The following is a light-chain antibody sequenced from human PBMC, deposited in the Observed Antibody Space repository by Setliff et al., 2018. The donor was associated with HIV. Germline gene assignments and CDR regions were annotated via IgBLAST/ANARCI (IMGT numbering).Light chain of an antibody. Sequence: QSALTQPASVSGSPGQSITISCVGTRSDIGAYNYVSWYQQYPGKAPKLIIYEVSNRPSGVSNRFSGSKSGNTASLTISGLQTEDEGDYYCTSYTSSSTLLYLFGAGTKVTVL. CDR2: EVS. V-gene: IGLV2-14*01. J-gene: IGLJ1*01. CDR3: TSYTSSSTLLYL. CDR1: RSDIGAYNY.